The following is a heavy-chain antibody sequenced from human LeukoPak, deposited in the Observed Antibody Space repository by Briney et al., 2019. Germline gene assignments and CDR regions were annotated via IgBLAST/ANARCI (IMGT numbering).Heavy chain of an antibody. D-gene: IGHD3-16*01. CDR1: GFTITDYF. Sequence: ASVKVSCKASGFTITDYFIHWVRQAPGQGLEWMGWINPKSGGTHCAQKFQGRVTMTRDLSMTTAYVELSSLKSDDTAVYYCARGLQAGDYGWGSFLDAFDIWGQGTMVAVSP. CDR2: INPKSGGT. CDR3: ARGLQAGDYGWGSFLDAFDI. V-gene: IGHV1-2*02. J-gene: IGHJ3*02.